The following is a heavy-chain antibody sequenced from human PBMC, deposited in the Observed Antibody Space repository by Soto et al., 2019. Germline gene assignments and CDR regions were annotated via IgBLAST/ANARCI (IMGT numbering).Heavy chain of an antibody. CDR3: ARAGIAVAGTSADYYYYYMDV. CDR2: IWYDGSNK. D-gene: IGHD6-19*01. J-gene: IGHJ6*03. CDR1: GFTFSSYG. V-gene: IGHV3-33*01. Sequence: ESGGGVVQPGRSLRLSCAASGFTFSSYGMHWVRQAPGKGLEWVAVIWYDGSNKYYADSVKGRFTISRDNSKNTLYLQMNSLRAEDTALYYCARAGIAVAGTSADYYYYYMDVWGKGTTVTVSS.